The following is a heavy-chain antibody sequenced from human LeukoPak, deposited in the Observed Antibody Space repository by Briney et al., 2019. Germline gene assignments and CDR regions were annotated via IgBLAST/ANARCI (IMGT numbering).Heavy chain of an antibody. CDR3: AKPPYCSSTSCYTG. V-gene: IGHV3-23*01. CDR2: ISGSGGST. Sequence: GGSLTLSCAASGFTFSSYAMSWVRPAPGKGLEWVSAISGSGGSTYYADSVKGRFTISRDNSKNTLYLQMNSRRAEETAVYYCAKPPYCSSTSCYTGWGQGTLVTVSS. J-gene: IGHJ4*02. D-gene: IGHD2-2*02. CDR1: GFTFSSYA.